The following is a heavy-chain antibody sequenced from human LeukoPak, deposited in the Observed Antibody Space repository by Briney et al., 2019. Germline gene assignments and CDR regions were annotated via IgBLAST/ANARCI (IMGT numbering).Heavy chain of an antibody. Sequence: PSETLSRTCTVSGGSISSSSYYWGWIRQPPGKGLEWIGSIYYSGSTYYNPSLKSRVTISVDTSKNQFSLKLSSVTAADTAVYYCARHSHYDFWSGYLGSNFDYWGQGTLVTVSS. V-gene: IGHV4-39*01. CDR3: ARHSHYDFWSGYLGSNFDY. J-gene: IGHJ4*02. CDR2: IYYSGST. CDR1: GGSISSSSYY. D-gene: IGHD3-3*01.